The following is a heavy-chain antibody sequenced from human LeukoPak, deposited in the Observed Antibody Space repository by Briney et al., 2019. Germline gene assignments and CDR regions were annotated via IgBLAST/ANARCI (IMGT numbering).Heavy chain of an antibody. Sequence: ASVKVSCKASGYTFTSYGISWVRQAPGQGLEWMGWISAYNGNTNYAQKLQGRVTMTTDTSTSTAYMELRSLRSDDTAVYHCARAPGDGYYDSSGYYDFDYWGQGTLVTVSS. CDR1: GYTFTSYG. CDR3: ARAPGDGYYDSSGYYDFDY. D-gene: IGHD3-22*01. J-gene: IGHJ4*02. CDR2: ISAYNGNT. V-gene: IGHV1-18*01.